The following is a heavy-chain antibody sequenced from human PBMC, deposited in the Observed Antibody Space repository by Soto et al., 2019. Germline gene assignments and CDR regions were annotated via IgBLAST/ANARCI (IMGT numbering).Heavy chain of an antibody. CDR2: IYSGGST. CDR1: GFTVSSNY. Sequence: GGSLRLSCAASGFTVSSNYMSWVRQAPGKGLEWVSVIYSGGSTYYADSVKGRFTISRDNSKNTLYLQMNSLRAEDTAVYYYARNYYDSSGGFDYWGQGTLVTVSS. V-gene: IGHV3-53*01. J-gene: IGHJ4*02. CDR3: ARNYYDSSGGFDY. D-gene: IGHD3-22*01.